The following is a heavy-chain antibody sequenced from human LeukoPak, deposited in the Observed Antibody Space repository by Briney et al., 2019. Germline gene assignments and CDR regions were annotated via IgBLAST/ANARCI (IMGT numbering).Heavy chain of an antibody. Sequence: PGGSLRLSCAASGFTFSGSAMHWVRQASGKGLEWVGRIRSKANSYATAYAASVKGRFTISRDDSKNTAYLQMNSLKTEDTAVYCCTRSGYDFWSGYSPPNFDYWGQGTLVTVSS. V-gene: IGHV3-73*01. CDR1: GFTFSGSA. CDR3: TRSGYDFWSGYSPPNFDY. J-gene: IGHJ4*02. CDR2: IRSKANSYAT. D-gene: IGHD3-3*01.